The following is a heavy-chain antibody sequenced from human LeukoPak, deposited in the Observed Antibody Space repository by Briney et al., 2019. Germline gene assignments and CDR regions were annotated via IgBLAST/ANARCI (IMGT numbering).Heavy chain of an antibody. D-gene: IGHD4-11*01. V-gene: IGHV4-59*01. Sequence: PSETLSLTCTVSDDSITMYYWTWIRQPPGKGLEWIGYVDHTGSAKFNPSLNGRVSISRDTSNNFFSLRLRSVTAADTAVYFCARGRVSSSTWYSTYYYFFYMDFWGKGTTVTVSS. CDR1: DDSITMYY. CDR2: VDHTGSA. J-gene: IGHJ6*03. CDR3: ARGRVSSSTWYSTYYYFFYMDF.